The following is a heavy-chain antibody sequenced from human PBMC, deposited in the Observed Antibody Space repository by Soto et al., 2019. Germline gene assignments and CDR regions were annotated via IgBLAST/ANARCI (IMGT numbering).Heavy chain of an antibody. CDR3: AKDLSYCSGGSGYQHDVSDN. J-gene: IGHJ4*02. Sequence: QVQLVESGGGGVQPGGSLRLSCAAYGFTFSHCAMHWVRQAPGKGLEWVAIISFDGINRFYRDSVKGRFTISRENSKNTQYREMSSLRAEDTAVYFGAKDLSYCSGGSGYQHDVSDNWGQGTLVTVSS. V-gene: IGHV3-30*18. CDR2: ISFDGINR. CDR1: GFTFSHCA. D-gene: IGHD2-15*01.